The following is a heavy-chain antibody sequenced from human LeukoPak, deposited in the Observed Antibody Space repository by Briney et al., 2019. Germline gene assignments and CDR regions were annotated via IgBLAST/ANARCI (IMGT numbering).Heavy chain of an antibody. CDR2: IYYSGST. CDR1: GGSISSSSYY. J-gene: IGHJ4*02. V-gene: IGHV4-39*01. CDR3: ARARPMIRTPFFDY. Sequence: PSETLSLTCTVSGGSISSSSYYWGWIRQPPGKGLEWIGSIYYSGSTYYNPSLKSRVTISVDTSKNQFSLKLSSVTAADTAVYYCARARPMIRTPFFDYWGQGTLVTVSS. D-gene: IGHD3-22*01.